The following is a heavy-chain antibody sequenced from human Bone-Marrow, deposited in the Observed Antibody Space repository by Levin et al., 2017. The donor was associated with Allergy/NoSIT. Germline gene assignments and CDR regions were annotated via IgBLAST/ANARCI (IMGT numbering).Heavy chain of an antibody. CDR2: ISGSGGST. CDR1: GLTFSSYA. Sequence: GGSLRLSCAASGLTFSSYAMSWVRQAPGKGLEWVSAISGSGGSTYYADSVKGRFTISRDNSKNTLYLQMNSLRAEDTAVYYCAKSPTTLKAAHGGYYYDGMDVWGQGTTVTVSS. CDR3: AKSPTTLKAAHGGYYYDGMDV. V-gene: IGHV3-23*01. D-gene: IGHD2-15*01. J-gene: IGHJ6*02.